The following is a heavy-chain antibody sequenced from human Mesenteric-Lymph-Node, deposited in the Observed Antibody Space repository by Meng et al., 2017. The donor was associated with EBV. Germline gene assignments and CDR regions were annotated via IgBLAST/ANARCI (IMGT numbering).Heavy chain of an antibody. CDR2: IYHSGST. V-gene: IGHV4-30-2*01. J-gene: IGHJ5*02. Sequence: PLQGLCSGLVKPSQTLSLTCAVSGGSISNDGYSWSWIRQPPGKGLEWIGYIYHSGSTYSNPSLKSRVTISVDRSKNQFSLKLNSVTAADTAVYYCARASVYGDYDNWFDPWGQGTLVTVSS. CDR3: ARASVYGDYDNWFDP. CDR1: GGSISNDGYS. D-gene: IGHD4-17*01.